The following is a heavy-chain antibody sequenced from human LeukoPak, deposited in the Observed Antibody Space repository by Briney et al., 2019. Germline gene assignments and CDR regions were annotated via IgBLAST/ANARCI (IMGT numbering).Heavy chain of an antibody. CDR2: IYYSGST. J-gene: IGHJ6*03. D-gene: IGHD2-15*01. CDR1: GGSISSSSYY. V-gene: IGHV4-39*07. Sequence: SETLSLTCTVSGGSISSSSYYWGWIRQPPGKGLEWIGSIYYSGSTYYNPSLKSRVTISVDASKNQFSLKLSSVTAADTAVYYCARDCSGGSCFSYYYYYYYMDVWGKGTTVTVSS. CDR3: ARDCSGGSCFSYYYYYYYMDV.